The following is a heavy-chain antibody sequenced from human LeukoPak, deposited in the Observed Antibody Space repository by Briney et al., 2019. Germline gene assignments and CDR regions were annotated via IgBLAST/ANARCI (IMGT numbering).Heavy chain of an antibody. V-gene: IGHV4-59*08. D-gene: IGHD6-19*01. CDR2: IYYSGST. CDR3: ARLDSSGWWPYDY. J-gene: IGHJ4*02. Sequence: SETLSLTCTVSGGSISSYYWSWIRQPPGKGLEWIGYIYYSGSTNYNPSLKSRVTISVDTSKNQFSLKLSSVTAAVTAVYYCARLDSSGWWPYDYWGQGTLVTVSS. CDR1: GGSISSYY.